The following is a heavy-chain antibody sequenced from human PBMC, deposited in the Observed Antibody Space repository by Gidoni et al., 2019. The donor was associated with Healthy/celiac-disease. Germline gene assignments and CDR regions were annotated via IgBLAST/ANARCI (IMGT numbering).Heavy chain of an antibody. CDR2: ISYDGSNK. CDR3: ARWGIAVAGDY. J-gene: IGHJ4*02. V-gene: IGHV3-30-3*01. CDR1: GFTFSSYA. Sequence: QVQLVESGGGVVQPGRSLRLSCAASGFTFSSYAMHWVRQAPGKGLEWVAVISYDGSNKYYADTVKGRFTISRDNSKNKLYLQMNSLRAEDTAVYYCARWGIAVAGDYWGQGTLVTVSS. D-gene: IGHD6-19*01.